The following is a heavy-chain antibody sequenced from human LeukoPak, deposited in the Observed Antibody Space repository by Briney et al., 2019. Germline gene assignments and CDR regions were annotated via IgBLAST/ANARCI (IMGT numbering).Heavy chain of an antibody. D-gene: IGHD6-19*01. CDR2: IKEDGSEQ. CDR1: GFIFNNYW. Sequence: GGSLRLSCEASGFIFNNYWMSWVRQTPGEGLEWVANIKEDGSEQYYVDSVKGRFTITRDNAKNLLYLQVNSLRAEDTAVYYCARAWGHRQWLVLFDYWGQGTLVTVSS. V-gene: IGHV3-7*03. CDR3: ARAWGHRQWLVLFDY. J-gene: IGHJ4*02.